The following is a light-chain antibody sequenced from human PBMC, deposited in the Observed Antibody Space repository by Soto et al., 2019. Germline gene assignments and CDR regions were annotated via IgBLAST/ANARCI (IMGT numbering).Light chain of an antibody. CDR1: QSVSGS. Sequence: EIVLTQSPATLPLSPGERATLSCRASQSVSGSLAWYQQKPGQVPRLLVYDATYRATGIPDRFTGSGSGTDFTLTNSSLDPEDFAVYYCQQRYAWPWTFGQGTKVEIK. CDR2: DAT. CDR3: QQRYAWPWT. V-gene: IGKV3-11*01. J-gene: IGKJ1*01.